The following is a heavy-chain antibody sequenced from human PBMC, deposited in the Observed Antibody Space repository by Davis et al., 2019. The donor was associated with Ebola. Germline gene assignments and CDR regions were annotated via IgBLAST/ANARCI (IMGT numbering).Heavy chain of an antibody. V-gene: IGHV4-34*01. CDR3: ARGLWFGESTGDV. Sequence: PSETLSLTCAVYGGSFSGYYWSWIRQPPGKGLEWIGEINHSGSTNYNPSLKSRVTISVDTSKNQFSLKLSSVTAADTAVYYCARGLWFGESTGDVWGKGTTVTVSS. D-gene: IGHD3-10*01. CDR1: GGSFSGYY. CDR2: INHSGST. J-gene: IGHJ6*04.